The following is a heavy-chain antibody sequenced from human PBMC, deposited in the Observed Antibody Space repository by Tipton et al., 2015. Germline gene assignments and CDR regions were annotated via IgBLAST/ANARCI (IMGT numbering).Heavy chain of an antibody. CDR1: GFTFSTYD. CDR2: IGTAGDT. D-gene: IGHD3-22*01. Sequence: GSLRLSCAASGFTFSTYDMHWVRQATGKGLEWVSGIGTAGDTYYPGSVKGRFTISRDNSKNTLYLQMNSLTVEDTAVYFCAKDSDFDSSGISWQWGQGTLVTVSS. CDR3: AKDSDFDSSGISWQ. J-gene: IGHJ1*01. V-gene: IGHV3-13*01.